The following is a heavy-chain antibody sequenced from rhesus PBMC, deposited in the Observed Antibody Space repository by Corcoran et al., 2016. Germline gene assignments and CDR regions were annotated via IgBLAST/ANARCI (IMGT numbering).Heavy chain of an antibody. V-gene: IGHV3S5*01. J-gene: IGHJ4*01. Sequence: EVQLVESGGGLVQPGGSLRLSCAASGFTFSSYGMSWVRQAPGKGLEWVSYISNGGGSTYYADSVKGRFTISRDNSKNTLSLQMNSLRAEDTAVYYCAKDVYSNYVGFYWGQGVLVTVSS. CDR3: AKDVYSNYVGFY. D-gene: IGHD4-23*01. CDR2: ISNGGGST. CDR1: GFTFSSYG.